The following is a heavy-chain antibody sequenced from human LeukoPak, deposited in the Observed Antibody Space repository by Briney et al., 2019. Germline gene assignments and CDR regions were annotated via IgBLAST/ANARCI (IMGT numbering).Heavy chain of an antibody. CDR1: GGSFSDYY. D-gene: IGHD4-17*01. Sequence: LSLTCAVYGGSFSDYYWTWVRQAPGKGLEWVSYISSSGSTIYYADSVKGRFTISRDNAKNSLYLQMNSLRAEDTAVYYCARDPDGDYMFDPWGQGTLVTVSS. CDR3: ARDPDGDYMFDP. V-gene: IGHV3-11*04. J-gene: IGHJ5*02. CDR2: ISSSGSTI.